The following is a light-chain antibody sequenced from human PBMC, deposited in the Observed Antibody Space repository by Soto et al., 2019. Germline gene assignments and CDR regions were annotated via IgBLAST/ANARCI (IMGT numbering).Light chain of an antibody. CDR2: DAS. CDR1: QSINTY. J-gene: IGKJ1*01. CDR3: QQYGSSGT. Sequence: ENVLTQSPATLSLSPGEGATLSCRASQSINTYLAWYQQKPGQAPRLLIYDASNRATGIPDRFSGSGSGTDFTLTISRLEPEDFAVYYCQQYGSSGTFGQGTKVDIK. V-gene: IGKV3-20*01.